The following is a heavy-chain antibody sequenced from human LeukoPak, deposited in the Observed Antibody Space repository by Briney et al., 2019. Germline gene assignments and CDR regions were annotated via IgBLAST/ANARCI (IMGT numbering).Heavy chain of an antibody. D-gene: IGHD1/OR15-1a*01. V-gene: IGHV3-33*01. CDR3: ARGPLNTFGMDA. CDR1: GSTFSASA. J-gene: IGHJ6*02. Sequence: GGSLRLSCGASGSTFSASAMHWVRQAPGKGLGWVAVIWHDEGIKTYAASVKGRFTVSKDNSQTTIYLQMNSLRAEDTALYYCARGPLNTFGMDAWGHGTTVTVSS. CDR2: IWHDEGIK.